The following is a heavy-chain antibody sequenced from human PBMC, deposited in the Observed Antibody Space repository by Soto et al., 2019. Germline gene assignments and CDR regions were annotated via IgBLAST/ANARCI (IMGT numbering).Heavy chain of an antibody. CDR3: ARDEEEKGDTRYFDY. J-gene: IGHJ4*02. V-gene: IGHV3-30-3*01. Sequence: GGSLRLSCAASGFTFSSYAMHWVRQAPGKGLEWVAVISYDGSNKYYADSVKGRFTISRDNSKNTLYLQMNSLRAEDTAVYYCARDEEEKGDTRYFDYWGQGTLVTVSS. CDR2: ISYDGSNK. CDR1: GFTFSSYA. D-gene: IGHD5-18*01.